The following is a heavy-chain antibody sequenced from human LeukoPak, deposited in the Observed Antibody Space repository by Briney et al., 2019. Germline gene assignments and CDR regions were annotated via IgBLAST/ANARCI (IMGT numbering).Heavy chain of an antibody. J-gene: IGHJ4*02. D-gene: IGHD2/OR15-2a*01. CDR2: INSDGSTT. CDR3: VRGIVTEGH. CDR1: GFTFSNYW. Sequence: PGGSLRLSCAASGFTFSNYWMHWVRQVPGKGLVWVSRINSDGSTTNYADSVKGRFSISRDNAKNTLHLQMHSLRAEDTAVYYCVRGIVTEGHWGQGTLVTVSS. V-gene: IGHV3-74*01.